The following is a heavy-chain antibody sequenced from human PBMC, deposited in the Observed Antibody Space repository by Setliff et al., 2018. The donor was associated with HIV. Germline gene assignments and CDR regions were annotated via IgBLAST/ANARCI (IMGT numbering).Heavy chain of an antibody. CDR1: GFTFSDYA. CDR3: ATGQHSGSWTIDQ. V-gene: IGHV1-3*01. Sequence: GASVKVSCKASGFTFSDYAIHWVRQVPGQRLEWMGWINAGNGNTRYSQEFQGRVTITRDTSARAAHVEVIGLRSDDTAVYYCATGQHSGSWTIDQWGQGTRVTVSS. CDR2: INAGNGNT. J-gene: IGHJ4*02. D-gene: IGHD6-13*01.